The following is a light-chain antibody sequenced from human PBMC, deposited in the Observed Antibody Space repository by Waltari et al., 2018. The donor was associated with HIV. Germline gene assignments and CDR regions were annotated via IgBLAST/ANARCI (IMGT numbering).Light chain of an antibody. CDR2: TNN. V-gene: IGLV1-47*01. CDR3: AAWNDNLSGYV. CDR1: SPNIGRNY. Sequence: QSVLTQPPSASGTPGQRVTISCSGSSPNIGRNYVYWYQQLPGTAPKLLIYTNNQRPSGVPDRFSGSKSGTSASLAISGLRSEDEADYYCAAWNDNLSGYVIGTGTKVTV. J-gene: IGLJ1*01.